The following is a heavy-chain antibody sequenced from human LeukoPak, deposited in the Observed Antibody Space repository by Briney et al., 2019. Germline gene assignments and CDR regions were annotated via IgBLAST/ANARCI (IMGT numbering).Heavy chain of an antibody. J-gene: IGHJ5*02. V-gene: IGHV4-4*02. CDR1: GFTFSNAW. CDR3: ARESDYSHPNYFDP. Sequence: GSLRLSCAASGFTFSNAWMSWVRQAPGKGLEWIGQIHHSGSTNYSPSLKSRVIISIDKSKSQFSLNLNSVTAADTALYYCARESDYSHPNYFDPRGQGTLVTVSS. CDR2: IHHSGST. D-gene: IGHD4-11*01.